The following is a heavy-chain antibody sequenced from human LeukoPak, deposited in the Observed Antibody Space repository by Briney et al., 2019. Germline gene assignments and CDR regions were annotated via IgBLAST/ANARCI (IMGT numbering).Heavy chain of an antibody. J-gene: IGHJ4*02. V-gene: IGHV3-7*04. CDR2: IRQDGSAK. Sequence: PGGSLRLSCAAAGLTFSDYWMTSVRHAPGKGLELLANIRQDGSAKYYVDSVQGRFTISRDNAKNSLYLQMNSLRAEDTAIYYCVRQYNSSWLQFFDYWGQGTLVTVSS. CDR3: VRQYNSSWLQFFDY. D-gene: IGHD6-13*01. CDR1: GLTFSDYW.